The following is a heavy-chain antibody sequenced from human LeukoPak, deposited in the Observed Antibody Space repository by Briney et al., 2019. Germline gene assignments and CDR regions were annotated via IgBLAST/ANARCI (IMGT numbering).Heavy chain of an antibody. J-gene: IGHJ6*03. Sequence: SETLSLTCTVSGGSISSYYWSWIRQPPGKGLEWIGYIYYSGSTNYNPSLKSRVTISVDTSKNQFSLKLSSVTAADTAVYYCARSYYQSPYYYHMDVWGKGTTVTVSS. CDR2: IYYSGST. CDR3: ARSYYQSPYYYHMDV. CDR1: GGSISSYY. D-gene: IGHD1-26*01. V-gene: IGHV4-59*01.